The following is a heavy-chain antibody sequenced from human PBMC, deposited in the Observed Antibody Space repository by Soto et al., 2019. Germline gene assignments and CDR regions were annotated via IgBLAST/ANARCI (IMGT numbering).Heavy chain of an antibody. Sequence: SETLSLTCTVYGDSLGNYYWFWIRQPVGKGLEWIGRVSSSGNTNANPTLNSRATMSIDTSKNQSSLRLRSVAAADTAVYYCARADYEILTGSYAMDVWGQGTTVTVSS. CDR3: ARADYEILTGSYAMDV. CDR2: VSSSGNT. D-gene: IGHD3-9*01. J-gene: IGHJ6*02. CDR1: GDSLGNYY. V-gene: IGHV4-4*07.